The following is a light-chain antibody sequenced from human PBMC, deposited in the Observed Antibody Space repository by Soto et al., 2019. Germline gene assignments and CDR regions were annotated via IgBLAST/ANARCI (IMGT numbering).Light chain of an antibody. Sequence: QAVVTQEPSLTVSPGGTVTLTCGSSTGAVTSGHYPYWFQQKPGQAPRTLIYDTNNKHSWTPARLSGSLLGGKAALTLSGAQPEDEAEYYCLLYYSGARVFGGGTKLTVL. CDR1: TGAVTSGHY. V-gene: IGLV7-46*01. CDR2: DTN. J-gene: IGLJ3*02. CDR3: LLYYSGARV.